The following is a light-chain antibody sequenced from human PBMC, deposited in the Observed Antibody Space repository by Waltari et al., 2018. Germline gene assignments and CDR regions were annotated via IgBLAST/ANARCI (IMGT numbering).Light chain of an antibody. CDR3: QQSYNPPYT. CDR2: DAS. J-gene: IGKJ2*01. Sequence: DIQMTQSPSSVSASVGDRVTLTCRASQGISSRLAWYQQKPGKAPKLLIYDASRLQNGVPSRFTGSGSGTAFTLTISSLQPEDFATYYCQQSYNPPYTFGQGSKLEIK. V-gene: IGKV1-12*01. CDR1: QGISSR.